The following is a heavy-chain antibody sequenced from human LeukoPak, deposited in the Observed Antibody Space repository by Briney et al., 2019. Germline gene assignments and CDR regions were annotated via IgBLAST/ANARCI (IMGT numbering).Heavy chain of an antibody. CDR3: ARGSDDYEKYNWFDP. D-gene: IGHD4-17*01. V-gene: IGHV3-30-3*01. J-gene: IGHJ5*02. Sequence: PGGSLRLSCAASGFTFSSYAMHWVRQAPGKGLEWVAVISYDGSNKYYADSVKGRFTISRDNSKNTLYLQMNSLRAEDTAVYYCARGSDDYEKYNWFDPWGQGTLVTVSP. CDR1: GFTFSSYA. CDR2: ISYDGSNK.